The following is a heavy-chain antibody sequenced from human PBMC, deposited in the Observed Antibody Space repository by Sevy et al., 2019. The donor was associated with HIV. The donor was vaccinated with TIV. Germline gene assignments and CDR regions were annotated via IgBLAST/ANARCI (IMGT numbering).Heavy chain of an antibody. D-gene: IGHD3-22*01. V-gene: IGHV4-59*01. CDR2: IYYSGST. Sequence: SETLSLTCTVSGGSISSYYWSWIRQPPGKGLEWIGYIYYSGSTNYNPSLKSRVTISVDTSKNQFSLKLSSVTAADTAGYYCARGNYYYDSSGYYSVGQDYWGQGTLVTVSS. CDR1: GGSISSYY. J-gene: IGHJ4*02. CDR3: ARGNYYYDSSGYYSVGQDY.